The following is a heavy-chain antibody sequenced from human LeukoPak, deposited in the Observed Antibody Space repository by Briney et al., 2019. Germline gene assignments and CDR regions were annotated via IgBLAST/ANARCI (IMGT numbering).Heavy chain of an antibody. Sequence: SGGSLRLSCAASGFTFDDYTMHWVRQAPGKGLEWVATISYDGRNTFYADSVKGRFTISRDNFKDTLYLQMNSLRAEDTAVYNCVRGVGLYDSIGYFDYWGQGVLVTVSS. V-gene: IGHV3-30*04. CDR2: ISYDGRNT. J-gene: IGHJ4*02. CDR1: GFTFDDYT. CDR3: VRGVGLYDSIGYFDY. D-gene: IGHD3-22*01.